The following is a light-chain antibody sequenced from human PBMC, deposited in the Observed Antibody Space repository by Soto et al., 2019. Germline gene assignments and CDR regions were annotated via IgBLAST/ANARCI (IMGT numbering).Light chain of an antibody. CDR1: SSDVGSYNL. Sequence: QSVLTQPASVSGSPGQSITISCTGTSSDVGSYNLVSWYQHHPGKAPKLMIYEVTKRPSGVSNRFSGSKSGNTASLTISGLQAEDEADYHCCSYAGSSVVFGGGTKLTVL. CDR3: CSYAGSSVV. V-gene: IGLV2-23*02. J-gene: IGLJ2*01. CDR2: EVT.